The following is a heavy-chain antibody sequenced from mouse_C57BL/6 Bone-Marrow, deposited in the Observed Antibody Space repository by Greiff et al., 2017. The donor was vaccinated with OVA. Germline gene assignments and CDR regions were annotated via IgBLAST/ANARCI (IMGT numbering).Heavy chain of an antibody. CDR3: VLITTVGHWYFDV. CDR1: GYTFTDYY. Sequence: QVQLKESGPELVKPQASVKISCKASGYTFTDYYINWVKQRPGQGLEWIGWIFPGSGSTYYNEKFKGKATLTVDKSSSTAYMLLSSLTSEDSAVYFCVLITTVGHWYFDVWGTGTTVTVSS. D-gene: IGHD1-1*01. J-gene: IGHJ1*03. V-gene: IGHV1-75*01. CDR2: IFPGSGST.